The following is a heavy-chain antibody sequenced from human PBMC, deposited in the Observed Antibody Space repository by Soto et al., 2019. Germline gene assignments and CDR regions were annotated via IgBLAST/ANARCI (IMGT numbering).Heavy chain of an antibody. CDR3: ARDLGGWPDY. Sequence: SVKVSCKASGGTFSSYTINWVRQAPGQGLEWMGRLIPIFGITSYAQKFQGRVTMTRDTSTSTVYMELSSLRSEDTAVYYCARDLGGWPDYWGQGTLVTVSS. CDR2: LIPIFGIT. V-gene: IGHV1-69*04. CDR1: GGTFSSYT. J-gene: IGHJ4*02. D-gene: IGHD2-15*01.